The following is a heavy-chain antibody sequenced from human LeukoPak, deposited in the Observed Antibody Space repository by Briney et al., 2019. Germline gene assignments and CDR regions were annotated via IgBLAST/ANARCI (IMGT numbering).Heavy chain of an antibody. Sequence: PGGSLRLSCAASGFTFSSYAMRWVRQAPGKGLEWVSSITGSGDSTYYADSVKGRLTISRDNSKNTLYLQMNSLRAEDTAVYYCARAKDTAVVTIDYWGQGTLVTVSS. J-gene: IGHJ4*02. V-gene: IGHV3-23*01. D-gene: IGHD5-18*01. CDR2: ITGSGDST. CDR1: GFTFSSYA. CDR3: ARAKDTAVVTIDY.